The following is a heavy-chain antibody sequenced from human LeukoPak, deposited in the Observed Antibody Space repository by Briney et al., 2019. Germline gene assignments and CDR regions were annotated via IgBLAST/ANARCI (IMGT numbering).Heavy chain of an antibody. Sequence: GGSLRPSYAASGFTLSSYEMNWVRQAPGKGLGWVSYISSSGSTIYYADSVKGRFTISRDNAKNSLYLQMDSLRVEDTAVYYCARLFYYDSSGVYGMDVWGQGTTVTVSS. CDR2: ISSSGSTI. V-gene: IGHV3-48*03. J-gene: IGHJ6*02. CDR3: ARLFYYDSSGVYGMDV. CDR1: GFTLSSYE. D-gene: IGHD3-22*01.